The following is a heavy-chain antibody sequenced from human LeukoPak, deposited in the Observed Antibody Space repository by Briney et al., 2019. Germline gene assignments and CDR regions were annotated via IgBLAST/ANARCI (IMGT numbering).Heavy chain of an antibody. D-gene: IGHD1-26*01. J-gene: IGHJ5*02. CDR3: ARVIEGQVDWFDP. Sequence: SETLSLTCTVSGGSISSYYWSWIRQPPGKGLEWIGYIYYSGSTNYNPSLKSRVTISVDTSKNQFSLKLSSVTAADTAVYYCARVIEGQVDWFDPWGQGTLVTVSS. CDR1: GGSISSYY. CDR2: IYYSGST. V-gene: IGHV4-59*01.